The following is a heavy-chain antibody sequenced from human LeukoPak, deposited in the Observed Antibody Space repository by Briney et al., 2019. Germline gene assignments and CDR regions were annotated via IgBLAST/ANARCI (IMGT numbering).Heavy chain of an antibody. D-gene: IGHD1-26*01. CDR3: ASMSYGSYWYFDL. J-gene: IGHJ2*01. Sequence: SETLSLTCTVSGGSISSSNYYWGWIRQPPGKGLEWVGGIYYSGSTYYNPSLKSRVTISVDTSKNQFSLRLRSVTAADTAVYYCASMSYGSYWYFDLWGRGTLVTVSS. CDR2: IYYSGST. V-gene: IGHV4-39*01. CDR1: GGSISSSNYY.